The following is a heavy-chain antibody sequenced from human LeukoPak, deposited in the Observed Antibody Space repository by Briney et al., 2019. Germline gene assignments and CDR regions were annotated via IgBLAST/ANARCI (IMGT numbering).Heavy chain of an antibody. Sequence: GSLRLSCAASEFTFSRYWMSWVRQAPGKGVEWVANIKQDGSEKYFVDSVKGRFTISRDNAKNSLYLQMNSLRAEDTAVYYCARGRIGATSFDYWGQGTLVTVSS. CDR2: IKQDGSEK. CDR3: ARGRIGATSFDY. CDR1: EFTFSRYW. V-gene: IGHV3-7*03. J-gene: IGHJ4*02. D-gene: IGHD3-16*01.